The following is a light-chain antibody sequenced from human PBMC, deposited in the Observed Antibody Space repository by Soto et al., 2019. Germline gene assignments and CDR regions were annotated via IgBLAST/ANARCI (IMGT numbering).Light chain of an antibody. J-gene: IGKJ2*01. Sequence: ESVLTQSPGTLSLSPGERATLSCRASQSVDNRYFAWYQQKPGQAPRLLIYGISNRATGIPDRFSGSGYGTDFTLTISRLEPEDFVVYYCQQYSTLPHTFGQGTKLEVK. CDR1: QSVDNRY. CDR2: GIS. CDR3: QQYSTLPHT. V-gene: IGKV3-20*01.